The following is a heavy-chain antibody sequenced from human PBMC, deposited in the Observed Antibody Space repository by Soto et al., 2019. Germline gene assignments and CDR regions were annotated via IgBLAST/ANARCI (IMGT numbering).Heavy chain of an antibody. CDR2: VFPGDSDT. J-gene: IGHJ4*02. CDR3: ASEEAFGHEREFVF. V-gene: IGHV5-51*01. D-gene: IGHD3-10*01. Sequence: PGESLKISCKTSGYRFTESWIGWVRQKPGKGLEWLGMVFPGDSDTRYSPSFHGHVTVSADKSTNTAYLRWSSLRASDTAMYYCASEEAFGHEREFVFWGQGTLVIVSS. CDR1: GYRFTESW.